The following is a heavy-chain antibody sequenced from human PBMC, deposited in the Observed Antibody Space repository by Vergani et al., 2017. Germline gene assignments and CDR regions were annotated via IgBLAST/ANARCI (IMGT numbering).Heavy chain of an antibody. V-gene: IGHV4-38-2*02. CDR2: IYTSGST. CDR1: GYSISSGYY. CDR3: ARSARTVAGTVFDY. J-gene: IGHJ4*02. D-gene: IGHD6-19*01. Sequence: QVQLQESGPGLVKPSETLSLTCTVSGYSISSGYYWGWIRQPPGKGLEWIGSIYTSGSTNYNPSLKSRVTISVDTSKNQFSLKLSSVTAADTAVYYCARSARTVAGTVFDYWGQGTLVTVSS.